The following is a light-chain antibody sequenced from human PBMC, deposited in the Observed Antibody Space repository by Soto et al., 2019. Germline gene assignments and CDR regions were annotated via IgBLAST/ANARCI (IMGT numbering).Light chain of an antibody. CDR2: GVS. CDR3: SSYKTSSTVVV. Sequence: QSALTQPASVSGSPGQSITISCTGTSSDIGGYNYVSWYQQYPGKAPKLMIFGVSDRPSGVFNRFSGSKSGTTASLTISGLQAEDEADYYCSSYKTSSTVVVFGGGTKLTVL. V-gene: IGLV2-14*01. CDR1: SSDIGGYNY. J-gene: IGLJ2*01.